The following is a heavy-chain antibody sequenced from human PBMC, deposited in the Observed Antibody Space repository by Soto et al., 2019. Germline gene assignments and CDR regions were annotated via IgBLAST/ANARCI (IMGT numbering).Heavy chain of an antibody. J-gene: IGHJ6*04. Sequence: GGSLRLSCAASGFTFSSHWMSWFRRAAGKGLEWVAVTSYDGTIKYYADSVKGRCTISRDNSKTTLYLDMNSLRADDTAVYYCARCLGARYYYGLHVWGEGPPVTVTS. V-gene: IGHV3-30-3*01. D-gene: IGHD3-10*01. CDR3: ARCLGARYYYGLHV. CDR1: GFTFSSHW. CDR2: TSYDGTIK.